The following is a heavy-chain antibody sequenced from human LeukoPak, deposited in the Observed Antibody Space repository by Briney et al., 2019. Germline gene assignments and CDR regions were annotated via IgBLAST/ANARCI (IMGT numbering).Heavy chain of an antibody. CDR3: ARVAAAGTFDY. D-gene: IGHD6-13*01. V-gene: IGHV4-39*02. CDR1: GGSISSSSYY. Sequence: SETLSLTCTVSGGSISSSSYYWGWIRQPPGKELQWITSVYYSGRTNYSPSLKSRVTISVDTSEKQFSLQLNSVTAADTAVYYCARVAAAGTFDYWGQGTLVTVSS. J-gene: IGHJ4*02. CDR2: VYYSGRT.